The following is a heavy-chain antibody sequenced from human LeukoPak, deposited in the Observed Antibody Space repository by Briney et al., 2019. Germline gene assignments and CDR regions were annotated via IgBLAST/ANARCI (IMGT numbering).Heavy chain of an antibody. V-gene: IGHV1-2*02. Sequence: ASVKVSCKASGYTFTDYYMHWVRQAPGHGLEWMGWINPNSGGTNYAQNFQGRVSMTRDTSVSTAYMELRRLRSDDTAIYYCARDRALAGTNIDAFDTWGQGTMVTVSS. CDR2: INPNSGGT. CDR3: ARDRALAGTNIDAFDT. D-gene: IGHD6-19*01. CDR1: GYTFTDYY. J-gene: IGHJ3*02.